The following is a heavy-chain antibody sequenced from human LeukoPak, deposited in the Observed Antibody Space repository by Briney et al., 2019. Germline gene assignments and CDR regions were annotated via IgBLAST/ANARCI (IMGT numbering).Heavy chain of an antibody. J-gene: IGHJ4*02. CDR1: GFTFSSYS. CDR3: ASPSSGSPVVMR. CDR2: ISSSSSYI. Sequence: PGXXLRLSCAASGFTFSSYSMNWVRQAPGKGLEWVSSISSSSSYIYYADSVKGRFTISRDNAKNSLYLQMNSLRAEDTAVYYCASPSSGSPVVMRWGQGTLVTVSS. V-gene: IGHV3-21*01. D-gene: IGHD4-23*01.